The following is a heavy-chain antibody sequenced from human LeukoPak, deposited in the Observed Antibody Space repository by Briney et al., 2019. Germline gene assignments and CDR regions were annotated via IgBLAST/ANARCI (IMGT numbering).Heavy chain of an antibody. CDR2: IYYSGST. CDR1: GGSISSYY. J-gene: IGHJ3*02. V-gene: IGHV4-59*08. CDR3: ARPARDLTAFDI. D-gene: IGHD5-24*01. Sequence: KPSETLSLTCTVSGGSISSYYWSWIRQPSGKGLEWIGYIYYSGSTNYSPSLKSRVTISVDTSKNQFSLRLTSVTAADTAVYYCARPARDLTAFDIWGQGTMVAVSS.